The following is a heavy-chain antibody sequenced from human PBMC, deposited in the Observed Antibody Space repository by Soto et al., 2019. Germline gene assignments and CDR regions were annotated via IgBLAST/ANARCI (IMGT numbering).Heavy chain of an antibody. CDR1: GYTFTGYY. D-gene: IGHD1-1*01. CDR2: INPNSGGT. V-gene: IGHV1-2*04. CDR3: ARDLGYNWNDKGHYYYGIDV. Sequence: QVQLVQSGAEVKKPGASVKVSCKASGYTFTGYYMHWVRQAPGQGLDWMGWINPNSGGTNYAQKFQAWVTRTRDTSISTAYIELSRLRYEDTAVYYYARDLGYNWNDKGHYYYGIDVWGQGTTVTVSS. J-gene: IGHJ6*02.